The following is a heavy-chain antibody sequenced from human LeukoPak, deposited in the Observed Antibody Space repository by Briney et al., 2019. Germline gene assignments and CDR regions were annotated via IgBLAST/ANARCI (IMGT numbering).Heavy chain of an antibody. CDR3: ARGDNYYESGAWLDY. CDR2: ISYSGST. Sequence: SETLSLTCTVSGGSISGYYWSWIRQPPGKGLEWIGYISYSGSTNYNPSLMTRVTISLDTSKSQFSLKLSSVTAADTAVYYCARGDNYYESGAWLDYWGQGTLVTVSS. D-gene: IGHD3-22*01. J-gene: IGHJ4*02. V-gene: IGHV4-59*01. CDR1: GGSISGYY.